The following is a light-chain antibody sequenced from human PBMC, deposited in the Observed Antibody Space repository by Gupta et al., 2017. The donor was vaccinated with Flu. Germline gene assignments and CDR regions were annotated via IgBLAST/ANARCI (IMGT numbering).Light chain of an antibody. CDR3: QDENAWPLA. CDR1: QSVSSN. Sequence: EIVIMQFLATLSVSPGERATLPCRASQSVSSNLAWYQKKSGQAPRLLIFGVSTRASGIPDRFSGSGSGTEFALTIFSLQFEDFAVYYCQDENAWPLAFGQGTPVDIK. V-gene: IGKV3-15*01. J-gene: IGKJ5*01. CDR2: GVS.